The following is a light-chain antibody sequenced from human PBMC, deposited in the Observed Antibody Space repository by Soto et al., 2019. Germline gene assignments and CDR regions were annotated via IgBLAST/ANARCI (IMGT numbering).Light chain of an antibody. CDR1: KSVTSRN. CDR2: GTS. CDR3: QQYGSSPPVT. Sequence: EVVLTQSSGTMSLSPGERATLSSRPSKSVTSRNLAWYQHKPGQAPRLLIYGTSTRATGIPDRFSGSGSGTDFTLTISRLEPEDFAVYYCQQYGSSPPVTFGQGTRLEIK. J-gene: IGKJ5*01. V-gene: IGKV3-20*01.